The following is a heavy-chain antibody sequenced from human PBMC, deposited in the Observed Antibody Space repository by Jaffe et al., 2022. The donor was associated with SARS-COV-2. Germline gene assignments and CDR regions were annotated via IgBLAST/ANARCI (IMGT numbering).Heavy chain of an antibody. D-gene: IGHD3-22*01. J-gene: IGHJ4*02. CDR3: ARKGPLYYGSSGYDDY. Sequence: EVQLVESGGGLVKPGGSLRLSCAASGFAFNTYTMNWVRQVPGKGLEWVSTIISDSSRIYYADSVRGRFTISRDNARNSLYLQMNSLGAEDTAVYYCARKGPLYYGSSGYDDYWGRGTLVTVSS. V-gene: IGHV3-21*01. CDR1: GFAFNTYT. CDR2: IISDSSRI.